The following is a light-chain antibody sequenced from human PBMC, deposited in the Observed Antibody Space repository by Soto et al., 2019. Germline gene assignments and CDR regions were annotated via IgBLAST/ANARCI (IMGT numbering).Light chain of an antibody. Sequence: EMVLTQFPDPLSVSPGERATLSCRPSHSVSGTCLAWYQHKGGQAPMLLIHGASSRATGIPGRFSGSGSGTDFTLTISRLEPEDFAIYYCQQYCGSPRTFGQGTKVEV. J-gene: IGKJ1*01. CDR3: QQYCGSPRT. CDR1: HSVSGTC. V-gene: IGKV3-20*01. CDR2: GAS.